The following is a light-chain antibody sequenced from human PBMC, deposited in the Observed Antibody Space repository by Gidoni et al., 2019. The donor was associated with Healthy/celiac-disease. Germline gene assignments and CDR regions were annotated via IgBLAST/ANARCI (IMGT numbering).Light chain of an antibody. CDR2: AAS. CDR3: QQLNSYPPT. V-gene: IGKV1-9*01. Sequence: DIQLTQSPSFLSASVVDRVTITCRASQGISSYLAWYQQKPGKAPKLLIYAASTLQSGVPSRFSGSGSGTEFTLTISSLQPEDFATYYCQQLNSYPPTFXQXTKLEIK. J-gene: IGKJ2*01. CDR1: QGISSY.